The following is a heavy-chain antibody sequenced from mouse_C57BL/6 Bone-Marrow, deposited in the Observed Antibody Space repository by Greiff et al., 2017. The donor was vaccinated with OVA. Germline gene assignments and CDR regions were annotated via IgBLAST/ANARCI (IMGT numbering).Heavy chain of an antibody. D-gene: IGHD2-2*01. CDR1: GFTFSDYY. CDR3: ARQGVKYFDV. J-gene: IGHJ1*03. V-gene: IGHV5-12*01. Sequence: EVKLVESGGGLVQPGGSLKLSCAASGFTFSDYYMYWVRQTPEKRLEWVAYISNGGGSTYYPDTVTGRFTISRDNAKNTLYLQMSRLKSEDTAMYYCARQGVKYFDVWGTGTTVTVSS. CDR2: ISNGGGST.